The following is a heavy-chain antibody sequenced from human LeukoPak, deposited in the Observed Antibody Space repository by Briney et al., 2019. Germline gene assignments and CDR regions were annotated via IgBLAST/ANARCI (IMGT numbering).Heavy chain of an antibody. CDR1: GFTFSSYA. CDR3: ASLTGGSYDWFDP. J-gene: IGHJ5*02. V-gene: IGHV3-23*01. Sequence: PGGSLRLSCAASGFTFSSYAMSWVRQAPGKGLEWVSAISGSGGSTYYADSVKGRFTISRDNSKNSLYLQMNSLRAEDTAVYYCASLTGGSYDWFDPWGQGTLVTVSS. D-gene: IGHD1-26*01. CDR2: ISGSGGST.